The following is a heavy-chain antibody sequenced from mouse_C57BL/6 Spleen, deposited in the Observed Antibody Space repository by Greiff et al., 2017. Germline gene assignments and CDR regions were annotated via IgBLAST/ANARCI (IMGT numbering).Heavy chain of an antibody. CDR1: GFTFSDAW. V-gene: IGHV6-6*01. CDR3: TRRGGYERPMDY. CDR2: IRNKANNHAT. D-gene: IGHD2-2*01. J-gene: IGHJ4*01. Sequence: DVKLVESGGGLVQPGGSMKLSCAASGFTFSDAWMDWVRQSPEKGLEWVAEIRNKANNHATYYAESVKGRFTISRDDSKSSVYLQMNSLRAEDTGIYYCTRRGGYERPMDYWGQGTSVTVSS.